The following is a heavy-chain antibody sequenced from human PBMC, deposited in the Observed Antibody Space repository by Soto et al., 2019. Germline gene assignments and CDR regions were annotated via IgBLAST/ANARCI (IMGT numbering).Heavy chain of an antibody. Sequence: GESLKISCKGSGYSFSNSWIAWVRQVPGKGLEWMGIIYPGDSDSRYSPSFQGQVSISADKSINTAYLQWRSLKASDTAMYYCQRHDAYSSSDFWAQGTLVNVS. D-gene: IGHD6-19*01. CDR3: QRHDAYSSSDF. J-gene: IGHJ4*02. V-gene: IGHV5-51*01. CDR1: GYSFSNSW. CDR2: IYPGDSDS.